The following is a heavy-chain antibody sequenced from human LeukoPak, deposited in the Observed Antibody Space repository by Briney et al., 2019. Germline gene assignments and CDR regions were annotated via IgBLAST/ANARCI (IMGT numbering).Heavy chain of an antibody. CDR1: GFTFSSYS. Sequence: EGSLRLSCAASGFTFSSYSMNWVRQAPGKGLEWVSYISSSSSTIYYADSVKGRFTISRDNAKNSLYLQMNSLRDEDTAVYYCVREAVNDYGDYVFWFDPWGQGTLVTVSS. V-gene: IGHV3-48*02. J-gene: IGHJ5*02. D-gene: IGHD4-17*01. CDR2: ISSSSSTI. CDR3: VREAVNDYGDYVFWFDP.